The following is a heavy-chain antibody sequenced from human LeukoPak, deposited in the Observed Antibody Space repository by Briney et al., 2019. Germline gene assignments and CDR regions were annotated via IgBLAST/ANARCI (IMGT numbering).Heavy chain of an antibody. CDR2: ISGSGGST. Sequence: GGSLRLSCAASGFTFSSYAMSWVRQAPGKGLEWVSAISGSGGSTYYADSVKGRFTISRDNSKNTLYLQMNSLRAEDTAVYYCAKEGDARPLKRITILRGLKLPPRYYFDYWGQGTLVTVSS. CDR1: GFTFSSYA. V-gene: IGHV3-23*01. CDR3: AKEGDARPLKRITILRGLKLPPRYYFDY. D-gene: IGHD3-9*01. J-gene: IGHJ4*02.